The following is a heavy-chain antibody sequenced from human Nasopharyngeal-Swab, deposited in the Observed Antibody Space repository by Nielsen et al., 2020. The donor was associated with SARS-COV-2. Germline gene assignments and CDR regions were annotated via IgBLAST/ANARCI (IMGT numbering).Heavy chain of an antibody. D-gene: IGHD5-12*01. J-gene: IGHJ4*02. CDR3: ARGRRSSMVATRYFDY. V-gene: IGHV4-34*01. CDR1: GGSISGYY. CDR2: ISHYGST. Sequence: SETLSLTCAVYGGSISGYYWSWIRQPPGKGLEWIGEISHYGSTNYNPSLKSRVTISVDTSKNQFSLKLSSVTAADTAVYYCARGRRSSMVATRYFDYWGQGTLVTVSS.